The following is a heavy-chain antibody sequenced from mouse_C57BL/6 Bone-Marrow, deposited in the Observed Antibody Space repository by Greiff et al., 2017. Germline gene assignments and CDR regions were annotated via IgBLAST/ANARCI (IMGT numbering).Heavy chain of an antibody. Sequence: EVKLVESGGDLVKPGGSLKLSCAASGFTFSSYGMSWVRQTPDKRLEWVATISSGGSYTYYPDSVKGRFTISRDNAKNTLYLQMGSLKSEDTAMYYCARHGGLRPLDYWGQGTPLTVSS. D-gene: IGHD2-4*01. CDR2: ISSGGSYT. CDR1: GFTFSSYG. J-gene: IGHJ2*01. V-gene: IGHV5-6*01. CDR3: ARHGGLRPLDY.